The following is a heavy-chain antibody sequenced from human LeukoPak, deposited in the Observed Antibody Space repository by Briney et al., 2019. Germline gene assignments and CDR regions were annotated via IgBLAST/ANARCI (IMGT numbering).Heavy chain of an antibody. J-gene: IGHJ4*02. CDR2: INHSGST. V-gene: IGHV4-34*01. Sequence: SETLSLTCAVYGGSFSGYYWSWIRQPPGNGLEWIGEINHSGSTNYNPSLKSRVTISVDTSKNQFSLKLSSVTAADTAVYYCARGRDGVDTITGYRYWGQGTLVTVSS. CDR3: ARGRDGVDTITGYRY. CDR1: GGSFSGYY. D-gene: IGHD5-12*01.